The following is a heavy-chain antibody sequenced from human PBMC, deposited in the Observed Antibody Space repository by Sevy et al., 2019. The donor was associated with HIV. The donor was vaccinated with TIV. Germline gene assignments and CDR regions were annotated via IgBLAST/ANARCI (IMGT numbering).Heavy chain of an antibody. V-gene: IGHV1-2*02. D-gene: IGHD5-18*01. J-gene: IGHJ4*02. CDR1: GYTFTDYY. Sequence: ASVKVSCKASGYTFTDYYMHWVRQAPGQGLEWMGWINPNSGDTKYAQKFQGRVNLTRDTSISTAYMELSRLRSDDTAVYYCASPGGYRYGSLLDYWGQGTLVTVSS. CDR3: ASPGGYRYGSLLDY. CDR2: INPNSGDT.